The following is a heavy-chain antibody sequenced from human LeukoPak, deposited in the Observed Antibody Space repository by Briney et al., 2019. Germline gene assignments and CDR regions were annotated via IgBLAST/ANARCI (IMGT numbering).Heavy chain of an antibody. Sequence: GGSLRLSCAASGFTVNSNYLSWVRQAPGKGLEWVSTLYNTGNTYYANSVKGRFSISRDNSKNTLFLQMNSLRAEDTAVYYCARLTADGRLYFVDWGPGTLVTVAS. J-gene: IGHJ4*02. CDR1: GFTVNSNY. V-gene: IGHV3-53*01. D-gene: IGHD6-13*01. CDR2: LYNTGNT. CDR3: ARLTADGRLYFVD.